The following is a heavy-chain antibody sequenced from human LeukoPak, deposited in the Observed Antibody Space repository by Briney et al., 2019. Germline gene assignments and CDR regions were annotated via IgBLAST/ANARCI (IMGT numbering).Heavy chain of an antibody. CDR3: AECHRSTPYYFDY. CDR2: ISGSGGST. V-gene: IGHV3-23*01. Sequence: GGSLRLSCAASGFTFSSYAMSWVRQAPGKGLEWVSAISGSGGSTYYADSVKGRFTISRDNSKNTLYLQMNSLRAEDTAVYYCAECHRSTPYYFDYWGQGTLVTVSS. CDR1: GFTFSSYA. J-gene: IGHJ4*02. D-gene: IGHD1-26*01.